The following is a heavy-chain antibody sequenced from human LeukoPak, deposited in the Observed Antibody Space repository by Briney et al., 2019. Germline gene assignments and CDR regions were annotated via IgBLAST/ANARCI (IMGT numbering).Heavy chain of an antibody. J-gene: IGHJ4*02. V-gene: IGHV5-10-1*01. Sequence: GESLKISCKGSGYRFTSYWISWVRQMPGKGLEWLGRIDPSDSYTNYSPSFQGHVTISADKSLSTAYLQWSSLKASDTAMYYCARQDTAMVTGITHWGQGTQVTVSS. CDR1: GYRFTSYW. D-gene: IGHD5-18*01. CDR3: ARQDTAMVTGITH. CDR2: IDPSDSYT.